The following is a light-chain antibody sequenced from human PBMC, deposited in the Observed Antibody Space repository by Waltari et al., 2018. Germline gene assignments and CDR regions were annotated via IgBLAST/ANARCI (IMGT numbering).Light chain of an antibody. CDR2: WAS. V-gene: IGKV4-1*01. CDR1: LSILSSSNNKNY. Sequence: VMRQPPDSRGVSLGEGDTIKCKSILSILSSSNNKNYLAWFQQKPGQPPRLLIYWASTRESGVPDRFSGSGSGADFTLTINNLQAEDVALYYCHQYYSSLLTFGGGTKVEIK. CDR3: HQYYSSLLT. J-gene: IGKJ4*01.